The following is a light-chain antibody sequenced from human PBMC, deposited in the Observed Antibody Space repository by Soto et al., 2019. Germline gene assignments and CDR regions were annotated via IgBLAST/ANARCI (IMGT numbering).Light chain of an antibody. Sequence: QSALTQPASVSGSPGQSIAISCTGTSSDVGGYSYVSWYQQQPGKAAKLVISDVSNRPSGVSDRFSGSKSGNTASLTISGLQTEDEADYYCASYTTSSTDVFGTGTKLTVL. J-gene: IGLJ1*01. CDR3: ASYTTSSTDV. V-gene: IGLV2-14*01. CDR2: DVS. CDR1: SSDVGGYSY.